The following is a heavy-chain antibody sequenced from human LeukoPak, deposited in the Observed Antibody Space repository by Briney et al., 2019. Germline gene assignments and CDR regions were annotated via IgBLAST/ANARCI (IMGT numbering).Heavy chain of an antibody. CDR1: GYSISSGYY. D-gene: IGHD1-26*01. CDR2: IYHSGST. J-gene: IGHJ6*03. Sequence: KPSETLSLTCTASGYSISSGYYWGWIRQPPGKGLEWIGSIYHSGSTYYNPSLKSRVTISVDTSKNQFSLKLSSVTAADTAVYYCARDGGSLGDYYYYMDVWGKGTTVTVSS. V-gene: IGHV4-38-2*02. CDR3: ARDGGSLGDYYYYMDV.